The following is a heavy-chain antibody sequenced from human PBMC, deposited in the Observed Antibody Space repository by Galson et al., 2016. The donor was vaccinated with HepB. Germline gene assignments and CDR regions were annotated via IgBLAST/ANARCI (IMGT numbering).Heavy chain of an antibody. CDR3: ARATRTSSTRDFGY. Sequence: SVKVSCKASGGIFNNHSINWVRQAPGQGLEWMGGILPLFFTPKYAPRFQDRVTFTADESSNTAYMELRSLTFDDTAVYYCARATRTSSTRDFGYWGQGTLVTVSS. D-gene: IGHD6-13*01. V-gene: IGHV1-69*13. CDR1: GGIFNNHS. CDR2: ILPLFFTP. J-gene: IGHJ4*02.